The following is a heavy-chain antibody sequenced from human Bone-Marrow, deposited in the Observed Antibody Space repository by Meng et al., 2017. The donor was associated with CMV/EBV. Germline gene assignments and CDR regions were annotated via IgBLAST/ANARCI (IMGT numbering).Heavy chain of an antibody. V-gene: IGHV3-7*01. J-gene: IGHJ4*02. CDR2: IKQDGSEK. Sequence: GESLKISCAASGFNSSTYWMSWVRRAPGKGLEWVANIKQDGSEKYYVDSVKGRFTISRDNAKNSLFLQMNSLRAEDTAVYYCARAFVAAAGTRLADYWGQGTLVTVSS. D-gene: IGHD6-13*01. CDR1: GFNSSTYW. CDR3: ARAFVAAAGTRLADY.